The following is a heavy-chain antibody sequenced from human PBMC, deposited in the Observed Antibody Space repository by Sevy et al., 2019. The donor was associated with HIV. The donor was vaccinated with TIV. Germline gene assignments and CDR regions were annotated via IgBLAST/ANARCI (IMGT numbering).Heavy chain of an antibody. D-gene: IGHD4-17*01. CDR1: GFTFSTYG. CDR3: ARDLEFYDYGDYGPAFMPDY. Sequence: GGSLRLSCAASGFTFSTYGMHWVRQAPGKGLEWVAVMWFDGSNTYYADSVKGRFTISRDIAKNTLNLQMNSLRVEDMAGYYCARDLEFYDYGDYGPAFMPDYWGQGTLVTVSS. CDR2: MWFDGSNT. J-gene: IGHJ4*02. V-gene: IGHV3-33*01.